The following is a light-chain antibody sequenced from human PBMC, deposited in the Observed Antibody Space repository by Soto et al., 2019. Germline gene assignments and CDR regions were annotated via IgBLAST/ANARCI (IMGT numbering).Light chain of an antibody. V-gene: IGLV2-11*01. Sequence: QSALTHPRSVSGSPGQSVTISCTATGSDVGDSSHVSWYQLHPGKAPKLMIYEVNNRPSGVPDRFSGSKSGSTASLTISGLQAEDEAEYYCCLSPGSLTWLFGGVTKVTVL. CDR1: GSDVGDSSH. CDR2: EVN. J-gene: IGLJ3*02. CDR3: CLSPGSLTWL.